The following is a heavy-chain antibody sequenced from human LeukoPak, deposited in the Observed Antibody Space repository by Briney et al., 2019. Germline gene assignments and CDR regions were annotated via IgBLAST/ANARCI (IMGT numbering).Heavy chain of an antibody. V-gene: IGHV1-46*01. J-gene: IGHJ4*02. CDR2: INPSGGST. Sequence: GASVKVSCKASGYTFTGYYMHWVRQAPGQGLEWMGIINPSGGSTSYAQKFQGRVTMTRDMSTSTVYMELSSLRSEDTAVYYCARAQGYMGVVVPAAIAPPQYWGQGTLVTVSS. CDR3: ARAQGYMGVVVPAAIAPPQY. D-gene: IGHD2-2*02. CDR1: GYTFTGYY.